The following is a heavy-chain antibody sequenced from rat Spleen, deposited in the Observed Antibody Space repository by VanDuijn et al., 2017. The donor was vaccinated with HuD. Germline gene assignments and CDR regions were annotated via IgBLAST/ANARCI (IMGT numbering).Heavy chain of an antibody. Sequence: QVQLKESGPGLVQPSQTLSLTCTVAGFSLTSYNVHWVRQPTGKGLEWMGVIWTGGSTDYNSALKSRLSISRDTSKSQVFLKMNSLQTEDIATYYCAREGYYDGTYYSYFDYWGQGVMVTVSS. CDR3: AREGYYDGTYYSYFDY. CDR2: IWTGGST. J-gene: IGHJ2*01. D-gene: IGHD1-12*02. CDR1: GFSLTSYN. V-gene: IGHV2-30*01.